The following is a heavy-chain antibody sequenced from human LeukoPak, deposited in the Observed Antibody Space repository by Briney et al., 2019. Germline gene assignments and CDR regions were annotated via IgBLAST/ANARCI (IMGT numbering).Heavy chain of an antibody. Sequence: GGSLRLSCAASGFTFSSYGMHWVRQAPGKGLEWVAFIRYDGSNKYYADSVKGRFTISRDNSKNTLYLQMNSLRAEDTAVYYCAKDPSFGPVYFDYWGQGALVTVSS. D-gene: IGHD3-10*01. V-gene: IGHV3-30*02. J-gene: IGHJ4*02. CDR2: IRYDGSNK. CDR1: GFTFSSYG. CDR3: AKDPSFGPVYFDY.